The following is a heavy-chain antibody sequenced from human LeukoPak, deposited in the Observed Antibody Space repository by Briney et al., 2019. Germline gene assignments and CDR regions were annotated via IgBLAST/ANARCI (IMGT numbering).Heavy chain of an antibody. J-gene: IGHJ5*02. D-gene: IGHD2-15*01. CDR1: GYTFTGYY. Sequence: ASVKVSCKASGYTFTGYYMHWVRQAPGQALEWMGWINPNSGGTNYAQKFQGRVTMTRDTSISTAYMELSRLRSDDTAVYYCARDARSVVVVAATYGWFDPWGQGTLVTVSS. CDR3: ARDARSVVVVAATYGWFDP. V-gene: IGHV1-2*02. CDR2: INPNSGGT.